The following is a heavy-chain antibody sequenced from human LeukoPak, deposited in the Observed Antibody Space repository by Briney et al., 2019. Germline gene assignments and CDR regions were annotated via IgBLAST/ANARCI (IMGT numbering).Heavy chain of an antibody. CDR3: ARDPHYYGSGSYYNLSYFDY. J-gene: IGHJ4*02. CDR2: ISYDGSNK. Sequence: PGGSLRLSCAASGFTFSSYAMHWVRQAPGKGLEWVAVISYDGSNKYYADSVKGRFTISRDNSKNTLYLQMNSLRAEDTAVYYCARDPHYYGSGSYYNLSYFDYWGQGTLVTVSS. CDR1: GFTFSSYA. V-gene: IGHV3-30-3*01. D-gene: IGHD3-10*01.